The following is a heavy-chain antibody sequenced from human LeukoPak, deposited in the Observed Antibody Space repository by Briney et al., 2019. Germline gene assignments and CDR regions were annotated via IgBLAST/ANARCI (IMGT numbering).Heavy chain of an antibody. CDR2: INSDGSST. J-gene: IGHJ2*01. D-gene: IGHD1-26*01. CDR1: GFTFSSYW. CDR3: ARGVGRDDWYFDL. Sequence: GGSLRLSCAASGFTFSSYWMHWVRQAPGKGLVWVSRINSDGSSTSYADSVKGRFTISRDNAQNTLYLQMNSLRAEDTAVYYCARGVGRDDWYFDLWGRGTLVTVSS. V-gene: IGHV3-74*01.